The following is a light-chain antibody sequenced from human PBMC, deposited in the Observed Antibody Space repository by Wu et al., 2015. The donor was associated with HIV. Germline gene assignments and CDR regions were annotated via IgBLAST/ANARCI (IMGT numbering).Light chain of an antibody. J-gene: IGKJ1*01. Sequence: DIVMTQSPATLSVSPGERATLFCRASQSINNNLAWYQQKPGQGPRLLIYGASTRATGIPVRFSGSGSGTEFTLTISSLQSEDFAFYYCQQYDRWRTFGQGT. CDR2: GAS. V-gene: IGKV3-15*01. CDR3: QQYDRWRT. CDR1: QSINNN.